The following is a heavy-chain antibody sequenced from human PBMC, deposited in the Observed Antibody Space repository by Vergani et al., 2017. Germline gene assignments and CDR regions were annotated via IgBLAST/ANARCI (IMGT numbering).Heavy chain of an antibody. J-gene: IGHJ4*02. CDR3: AKDLGSGWYEGILDY. Sequence: QVQLVQSGAEVKKPGASVKVSCKASGYTFTGYYMHWVRQAPGQGLEWMGWINPNSGGTNYAQKFQGWVTMTRDTSISTAYMELSRLRSDDTAVYYCAKDLGSGWYEGILDYWGQGTLVTVSS. CDR1: GYTFTGYY. D-gene: IGHD6-19*01. V-gene: IGHV1-2*04. CDR2: INPNSGGT.